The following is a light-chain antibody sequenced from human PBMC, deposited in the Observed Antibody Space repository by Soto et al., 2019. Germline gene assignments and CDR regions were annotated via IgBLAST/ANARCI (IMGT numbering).Light chain of an antibody. CDR1: QSVSSSY. Sequence: EIVLTQSPGTLSLSPGERATLSCRASQSVSSSYLAWYQQKPGQAPRLLIYGASSRATGIPDRFSGSGSGTDITLTISRLEPEDFAVYYCQQYGSSPLWTFGQGTKVQIK. CDR3: QQYGSSPLWT. V-gene: IGKV3-20*01. CDR2: GAS. J-gene: IGKJ1*01.